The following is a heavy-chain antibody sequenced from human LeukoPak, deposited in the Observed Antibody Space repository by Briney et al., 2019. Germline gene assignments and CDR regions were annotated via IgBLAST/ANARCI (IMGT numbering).Heavy chain of an antibody. CDR3: ARHRMGSSSWYAEWFDP. V-gene: IGHV4-39*01. J-gene: IGHJ5*02. D-gene: IGHD6-13*01. CDR1: GGSISSSSYY. CDR2: IYYSGST. Sequence: SETLSLTCTVSGGSISSSSYYWGWIRQPPGKGLEWIGSIYYSGSTYYNPSLKSRVTISVDTSKNQFSLKRSSVTAADTAVYYCARHRMGSSSWYAEWFDPWGQGTLVTVSS.